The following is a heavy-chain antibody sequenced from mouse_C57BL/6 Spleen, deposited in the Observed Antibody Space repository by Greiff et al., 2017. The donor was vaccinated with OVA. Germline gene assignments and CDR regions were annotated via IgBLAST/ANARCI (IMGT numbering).Heavy chain of an antibody. D-gene: IGHD1-1*01. Sequence: EVKVEESGEGLVKPGGSLKLSCAASGFTFSSYAMSWVRQTPEKRLEWVAYISSGGDYTYYADTVKGRFTLSRDNARNTLYLQMSSLKSEDTAMYYCTRDYYGGSYDAMDYWGQGTSVTVSS. CDR2: ISSGGDYT. J-gene: IGHJ4*01. V-gene: IGHV5-9-1*02. CDR1: GFTFSSYA. CDR3: TRDYYGGSYDAMDY.